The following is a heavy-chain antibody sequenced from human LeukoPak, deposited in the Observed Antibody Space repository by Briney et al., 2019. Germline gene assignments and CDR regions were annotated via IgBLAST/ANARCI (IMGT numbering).Heavy chain of an antibody. J-gene: IGHJ4*02. V-gene: IGHV3-64*01. CDR1: GFTFSSYW. D-gene: IGHD6-19*01. CDR2: ISSNGGST. Sequence: GGSLRLSCAASGFTFSSYWMSWVRQAPGKGLEYVSAISSNGGSTYYANSVKGRFTISRDNSKNTLYLQMGSLRAEDMAVYYCARGGSSGWYVKQYFDYWGQGTLVTVSS. CDR3: ARGGSSGWYVKQYFDY.